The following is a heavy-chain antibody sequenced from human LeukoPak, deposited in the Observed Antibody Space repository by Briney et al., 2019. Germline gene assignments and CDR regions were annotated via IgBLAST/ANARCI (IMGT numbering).Heavy chain of an antibody. D-gene: IGHD5-18*01. Sequence: SETLSLTCTVSRGSISSSSYYWGWIRQPPGKGLDWIGSIYYSGNTYYNPSLKSRVTISVDTSKNQFSLKLSSVTAADTAVYYCARKYSYGSFDALDIWGPGTMVTVSS. J-gene: IGHJ3*02. V-gene: IGHV4-39*07. CDR3: ARKYSYGSFDALDI. CDR2: IYYSGNT. CDR1: RGSISSSSYY.